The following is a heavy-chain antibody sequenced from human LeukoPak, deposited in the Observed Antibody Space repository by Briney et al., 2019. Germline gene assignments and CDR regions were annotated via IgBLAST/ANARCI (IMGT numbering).Heavy chain of an antibody. D-gene: IGHD4-23*01. Sequence: RGGSLILSCAASGFCSMNWVRQAPGKGLERVSSNSSSSSYIYYADSVKGRSTISRDNAKKSLFLQMNSLRAEDTAVYYCARDGDTVLTRGYYYYMDVWGKGTTVAVSS. V-gene: IGHV3-21*01. CDR1: GFCS. J-gene: IGHJ6*03. CDR2: NSSSSSYI. CDR3: ARDGDTVLTRGYYYYMDV.